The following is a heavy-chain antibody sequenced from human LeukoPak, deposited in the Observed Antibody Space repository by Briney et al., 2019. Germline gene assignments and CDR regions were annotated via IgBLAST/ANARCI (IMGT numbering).Heavy chain of an antibody. CDR2: IWSDGSQK. V-gene: IGHV3-33*08. CDR1: GFTFSRYG. J-gene: IGHJ4*02. CDR3: VRRGSKTYDFDY. D-gene: IGHD3-16*01. Sequence: PGGSLRLSCAASGFTFSRYGMHWVRQAPGKGLEWVAVIWSDGSQKYYADSVKGRFTISRDNSKETLDLQMNSLRAEDTALYYCVRRGSKTYDFDYWGQGTLVIVSP.